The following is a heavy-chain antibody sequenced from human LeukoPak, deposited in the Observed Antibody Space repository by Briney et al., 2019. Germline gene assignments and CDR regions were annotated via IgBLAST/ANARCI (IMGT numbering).Heavy chain of an antibody. CDR3: ARAPKEIDY. V-gene: IGHV4-61*01. CDR1: GGSISSSSYY. D-gene: IGHD5-24*01. Sequence: PSETLSLTCTVSGGSISSSSYYWSWIRQPPGKGLEWIGYIYYSGSTNYNPSLKSRVTISVDTSKNQFSLKLSSVTAADTAVYYCARAPKEIDYWGQGTLVTVSS. J-gene: IGHJ4*02. CDR2: IYYSGST.